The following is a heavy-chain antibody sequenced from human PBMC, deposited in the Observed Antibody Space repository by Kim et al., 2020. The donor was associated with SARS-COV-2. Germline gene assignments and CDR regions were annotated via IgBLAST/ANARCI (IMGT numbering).Heavy chain of an antibody. Sequence: GGSLRLSCAASGFTFSSYAMSWVRQAPGKGLEWVSSVRGSGGGTYYADSVKGRFTISRDNSKNTLFLQMNSLRTEDTAIYYCARDIFGDYGALARNWFDPWGQGTLVTVSS. D-gene: IGHD4-17*01. J-gene: IGHJ5*02. CDR3: ARDIFGDYGALARNWFDP. V-gene: IGHV3-23*01. CDR1: GFTFSSYA. CDR2: VRGSGGGT.